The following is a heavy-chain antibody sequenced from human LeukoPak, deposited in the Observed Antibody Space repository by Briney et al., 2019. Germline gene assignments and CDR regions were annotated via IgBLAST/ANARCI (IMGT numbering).Heavy chain of an antibody. V-gene: IGHV3-74*01. Sequence: PGASPSLARAASGFTLSRYWMDWVRQAPGKGLVWGSCIKSDGSSTRTTDSAKGRFTISKDNVKNTAYLQMNSLNAEDMAVYYCVRDNSSYNFDYWGQGTLVTVSS. CDR1: GFTLSRYW. CDR2: IKSDGSST. CDR3: VRDNSSYNFDY. D-gene: IGHD6-6*01. J-gene: IGHJ4*02.